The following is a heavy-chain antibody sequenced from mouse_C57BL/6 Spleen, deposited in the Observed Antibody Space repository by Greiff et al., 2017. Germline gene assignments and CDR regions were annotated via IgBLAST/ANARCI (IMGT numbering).Heavy chain of an antibody. V-gene: IGHV1-75*01. CDR3: ARSGYYGSSYEFAY. CDR2: IFPGSGST. Sequence: QVQLQQSGPELVKPGASVKISCKASGYTFTDYYINWVKQRPGQGLEWIGWIFPGSGSTYYNEKFKGKATLTVDKSSSTAYMLLSSLTSEDSAVYFCARSGYYGSSYEFAYWGQGTLVTVSA. D-gene: IGHD1-1*01. CDR1: GYTFTDYY. J-gene: IGHJ3*01.